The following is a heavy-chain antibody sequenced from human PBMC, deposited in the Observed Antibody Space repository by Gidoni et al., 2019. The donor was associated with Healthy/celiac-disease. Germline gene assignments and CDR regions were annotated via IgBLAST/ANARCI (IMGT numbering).Heavy chain of an antibody. CDR2: INPSGGST. Sequence: QVQLVQPGAEVKKPGASVTVSCKASGYTFTSYSLHWVRQAPGQGLEWLGIINPSGGSTSYAQKFQGRVTMTRDTSTSTFYMELSSLRSEDTAVYYCARDSPQEDAFDIWGQGTMVTVSS. CDR3: ARDSPQEDAFDI. CDR1: GYTFTSYS. V-gene: IGHV1-46*01. J-gene: IGHJ3*02.